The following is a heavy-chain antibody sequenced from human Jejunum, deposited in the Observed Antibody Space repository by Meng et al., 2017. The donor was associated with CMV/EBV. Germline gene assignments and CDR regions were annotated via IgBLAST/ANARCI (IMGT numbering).Heavy chain of an antibody. CDR1: GFTFSSDG. CDR3: AKDVDH. CDR2: IEYDGSDK. Sequence: QVTVGESGGGVVQPGGSRRLSCAASGFTFSSDGMHWVRQAPGRGPEWVAFIEYDGSDKYYADSMKGRFTISRDNSKNTMYLQMTSLKAEDTALYYCAKDVDHWGQGTLVTVSS. J-gene: IGHJ4*02. V-gene: IGHV3-30*02.